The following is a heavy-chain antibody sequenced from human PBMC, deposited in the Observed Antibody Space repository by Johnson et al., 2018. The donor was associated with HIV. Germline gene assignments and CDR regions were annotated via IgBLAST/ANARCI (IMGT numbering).Heavy chain of an antibody. CDR1: GFTFRSYA. J-gene: IGHJ3*02. V-gene: IGHV3-30*18. CDR2: IGYDGTDK. CDR3: AKGRNTYGADVFDI. Sequence: QVQLVESGGDVVQPGRSLRLSCAASGFTFRSYAMHWVRQAPGKGLEWVAAIGYDGTDKYYADYVKGRFTISRDNSKNTLYLQMNSLRVEDTAVYYCAKGRNTYGADVFDIWGQGTMVTVSS. D-gene: IGHD4/OR15-4a*01.